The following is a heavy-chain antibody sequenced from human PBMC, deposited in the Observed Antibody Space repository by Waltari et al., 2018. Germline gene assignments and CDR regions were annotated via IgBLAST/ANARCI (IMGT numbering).Heavy chain of an antibody. J-gene: IGHJ4*02. D-gene: IGHD6-6*01. V-gene: IGHV4-34*01. Sequence: QVQLQQWGAGLLKPSETLSLTCAVYGGSFSGYYWSWIRQPPGKGLEWIGEINHSGSTNYTPYLKSRVTISVDTSKNQFSLKLSSVTAADTAVYYCARGGIAARPDRDFDYWGQGTLVTVSS. CDR3: ARGGIAARPDRDFDY. CDR1: GGSFSGYY. CDR2: INHSGST.